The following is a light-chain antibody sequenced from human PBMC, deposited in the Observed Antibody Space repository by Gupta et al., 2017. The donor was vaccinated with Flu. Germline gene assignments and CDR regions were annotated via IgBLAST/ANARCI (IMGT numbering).Light chain of an antibody. CDR2: DVY. V-gene: IGLV2-11*01. J-gene: IGLJ2*01. CDR3: CSCGAASF. Sequence: QSALTQPRSVSGSPGQSVAISCTGTSSDVGAYNYVSWYQQHPGKAPKLIIYDVYKRPSGVPDRFTGSKSGNTASLTISGLQPEDEADYHCCSCGAASFFGGGTKLTGL. CDR1: SSDVGAYNY.